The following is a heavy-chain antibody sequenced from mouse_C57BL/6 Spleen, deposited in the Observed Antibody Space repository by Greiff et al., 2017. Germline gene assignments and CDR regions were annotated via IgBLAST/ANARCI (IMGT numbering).Heavy chain of an antibody. V-gene: IGHV5-17*01. CDR1: GFTFSDYG. CDR2: ISSGSSTI. D-gene: IGHD2-2*01. J-gene: IGHJ4*01. CDR3: ARTGVTTVYYYAMDY. Sequence: EVKLVESGGGLVKPGGSLKLSCAASGFTFSDYGMHWVRQAPETGLEWVAYISSGSSTIYYADTLKGRFTISSDNAKNTLCLERTSLRSEDTAMYYCARTGVTTVYYYAMDYWGQGTSVTVSS.